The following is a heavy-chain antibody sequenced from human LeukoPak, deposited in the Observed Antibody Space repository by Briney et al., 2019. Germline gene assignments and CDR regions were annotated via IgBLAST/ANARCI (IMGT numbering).Heavy chain of an antibody. D-gene: IGHD4-17*01. J-gene: IGHJ4*02. V-gene: IGHV1-69*04. CDR3: AREEGYGDYEDFDY. Sequence: SVKVSCKASGGTFSSYAISWVRQAPGQGLEWMGRIIPILGIANYAQKFQGRVTITADKSTSTAYMELSSLRSEDAAVYYCAREEGYGDYEDFDYWGQGTLVTVSS. CDR2: IIPILGIA. CDR1: GGTFSSYA.